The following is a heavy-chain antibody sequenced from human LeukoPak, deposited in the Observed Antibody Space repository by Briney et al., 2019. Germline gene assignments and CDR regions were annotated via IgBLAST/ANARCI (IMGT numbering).Heavy chain of an antibody. V-gene: IGHV1-8*03. J-gene: IGHJ6*03. CDR3: ARGPNYSNFGSAFSYYMDV. CDR1: GYMFTNYD. D-gene: IGHD4-11*01. Sequence: ASVKVSCKAFGYMFTNYDINWVRQATGQGLEWMGWMNPQSGNTGYAQQFRGRVTITRDTSITTAYMELSSLRSEDTAVYYCARGPNYSNFGSAFSYYMDVCGKGTTVTVSS. CDR2: MNPQSGNT.